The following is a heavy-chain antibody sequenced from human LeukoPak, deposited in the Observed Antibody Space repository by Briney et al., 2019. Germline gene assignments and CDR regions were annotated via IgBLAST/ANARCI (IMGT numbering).Heavy chain of an antibody. CDR1: GYTFTGYY. CDR2: ISAYNGNT. J-gene: IGHJ4*02. CDR3: ARQSVGATPFDY. Sequence: ASVKVSCKASGYTFTGYYMHWVRQAPGQGLEWMGWISAYNGNTNYAQKLQGRVTMTTDTSTSTAYMELRSLRSDDTAVYYCARQSVGATPFDYWGQGTLVTVSS. D-gene: IGHD1-26*01. V-gene: IGHV1-18*04.